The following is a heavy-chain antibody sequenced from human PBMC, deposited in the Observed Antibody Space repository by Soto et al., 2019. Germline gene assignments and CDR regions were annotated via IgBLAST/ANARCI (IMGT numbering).Heavy chain of an antibody. V-gene: IGHV4-59*08. CDR3: ARRYGSCFDY. CDR2: IYYSGTT. D-gene: IGHD5-18*01. Sequence: SETLSLTCTFSGGSINHYYWTLIRQPPGKGLEWMGYIYYSGTTTNYNPSLKSRVTISVDTSKNQFSLKLSSVTAADTAVYYCARRYGSCFDYWGQGTLVTVSS. J-gene: IGHJ4*02. CDR1: GGSINHYY.